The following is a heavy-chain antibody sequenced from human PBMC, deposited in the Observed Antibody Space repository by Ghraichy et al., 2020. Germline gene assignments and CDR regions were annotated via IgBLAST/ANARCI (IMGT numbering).Heavy chain of an antibody. Sequence: SVKVSCKISGGTFRTDSINWVRQAPGQGLEWMGGIIPMSGTANYALKFQGRVTIAADGSMSTAYMELRSLHPDDTAVYFCARALGYCRSSTCCKGKFYYGMDVWGQGTTVTVSS. CDR2: IIPMSGTA. CDR1: GGTFRTDS. CDR3: ARALGYCRSSTCCKGKFYYGMDV. V-gene: IGHV1-69*13. J-gene: IGHJ6*02. D-gene: IGHD6-13*01.